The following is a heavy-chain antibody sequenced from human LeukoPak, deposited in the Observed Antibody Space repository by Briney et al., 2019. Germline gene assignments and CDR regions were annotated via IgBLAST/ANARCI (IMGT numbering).Heavy chain of an antibody. V-gene: IGHV3-49*04. J-gene: IGHJ4*02. CDR1: GFTFGDYA. Sequence: GGSLRLACTASGFTFGDYAMTWVGQAPGKGLEWVGFIRSQIYGGTPEYAAAVKGRFTISRDDSKNTLYLQMNSLKTEDTAVYYCTVVNYGSGSYPLGYWGQGTLVTVSS. D-gene: IGHD3-10*01. CDR3: TVVNYGSGSYPLGY. CDR2: IRSQIYGGTP.